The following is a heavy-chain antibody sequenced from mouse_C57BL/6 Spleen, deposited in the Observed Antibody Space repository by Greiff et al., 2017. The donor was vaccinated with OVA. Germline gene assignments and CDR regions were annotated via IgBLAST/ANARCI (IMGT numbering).Heavy chain of an antibody. CDR2: ISDGGSYT. Sequence: EVKLMESGGGLVKPGGSLKLSCAASGFTFSSYAMSWVRQTPEKRLEWVATISDGGSYTYYPDNVKGRFTISRDNAKNNLYLQMSHLKSEDTAMYYCARDSSDYCNCYQAWFAYWGQGTLVTVSA. V-gene: IGHV5-4*01. D-gene: IGHD2-1*01. CDR1: GFTFSSYA. CDR3: ARDSSDYCNCYQAWFAY. J-gene: IGHJ3*01.